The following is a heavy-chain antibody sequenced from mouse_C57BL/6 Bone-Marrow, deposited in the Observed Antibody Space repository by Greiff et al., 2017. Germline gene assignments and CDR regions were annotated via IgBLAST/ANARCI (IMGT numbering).Heavy chain of an antibody. CDR1: GYAFTTYW. CDR3: ARASACDYEGDY. V-gene: IGHV1-80*01. D-gene: IGHD2-4*01. J-gene: IGHJ2*01. CDR2: IYPGDGDT. Sequence: VQLLESGAELVKPGASVKMSCKASGYAFTTYWMYWVKQRPGKSLEWIGQIYPGDGDTNYHGKLKGKAILTGEKSSSTAYMELSRLTSEDSAVYFCARASACDYEGDYWGQGTTLTVSS.